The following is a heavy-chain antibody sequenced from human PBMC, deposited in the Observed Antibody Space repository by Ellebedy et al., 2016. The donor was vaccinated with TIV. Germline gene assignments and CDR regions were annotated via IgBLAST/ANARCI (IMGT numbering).Heavy chain of an antibody. J-gene: IGHJ2*01. CDR3: ARVGYCSGGSCFDLPWYFDL. V-gene: IGHV4-38-2*02. CDR2: IYHSGST. Sequence: MPSETLSLTCTVSGGSISSGYYWGWIRQPPGKGLEWIGSIYHSGSTYYNPSLKSRVTISVDTSKNQFSLKLSSVTAADTAVYYCARVGYCSGGSCFDLPWYFDLWGRGTLVTVSS. CDR1: GGSISSGYY. D-gene: IGHD2-15*01.